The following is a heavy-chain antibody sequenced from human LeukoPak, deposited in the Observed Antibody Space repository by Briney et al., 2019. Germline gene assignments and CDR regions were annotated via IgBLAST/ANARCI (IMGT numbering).Heavy chain of an antibody. CDR1: GFTFSSYG. CDR3: ARETSSGGYGFEDWFDP. V-gene: IGHV3-33*01. D-gene: IGHD6-19*01. CDR2: IWYDGSNK. J-gene: IGHJ5*02. Sequence: GGSLRLSCAASGFTFSSYGMHWVRQAPGKGLEWVAVIWYDGSNKYYADSVKGRFTISRDNSKNTLYPQMNSLRAEDTAVYYCARETSSGGYGFEDWFDPWGQGTLVTVSS.